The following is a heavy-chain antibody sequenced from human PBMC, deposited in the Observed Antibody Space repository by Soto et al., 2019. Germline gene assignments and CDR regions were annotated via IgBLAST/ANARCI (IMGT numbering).Heavy chain of an antibody. J-gene: IGHJ6*02. CDR3: ARPLLGGYYYGMDV. CDR1: GYTFTSYA. D-gene: IGHD1-26*01. V-gene: IGHV1-3*01. Sequence: ASVKVSCKASGYTFTSYAMRWVRQAPGQRLEWMGWINAGNGNTKYSQKFQGRVTITRDTAASTAYMELSSLSTEDTAVYYCARPLLGGYYYGMDVWGQGTTVTVSS. CDR2: INAGNGNT.